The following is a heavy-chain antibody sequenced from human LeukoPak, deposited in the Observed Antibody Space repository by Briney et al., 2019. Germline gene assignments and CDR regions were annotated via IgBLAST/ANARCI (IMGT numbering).Heavy chain of an antibody. V-gene: IGHV3-13*01. CDR2: FHTAGDI. CDR1: GFTFSNYD. CDR3: ARGSCSSRSCYKRVNGLDV. D-gene: IGHD2-2*01. J-gene: IGHJ6*02. Sequence: GGSLRLSCAASGFTFSNYDMHWVRQATGKGLEWVSAFHTAGDIHYSGSVKGRFATSRENAKNSFYLQMNDLRAGDTAVYYCARGSCSSRSCYKRVNGLDVWGQGTPVTVSS.